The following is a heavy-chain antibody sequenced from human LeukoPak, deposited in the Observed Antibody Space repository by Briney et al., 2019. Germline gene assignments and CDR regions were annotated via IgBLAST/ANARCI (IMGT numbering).Heavy chain of an antibody. D-gene: IGHD2-15*01. CDR3: AKGDLSGGTFYFDY. CDR1: GFTFSSYS. J-gene: IGHJ4*02. CDR2: ISSSSSYI. V-gene: IGHV3-21*04. Sequence: GGSLRLSCAASGFTFSSYSMNWVRQAPGKGLEWVSSISSSSSYIYYADSVKGRFTISRDNAKNSLYPQMNSLRAEDTAVYYCAKGDLSGGTFYFDYWGQGTLVSVSS.